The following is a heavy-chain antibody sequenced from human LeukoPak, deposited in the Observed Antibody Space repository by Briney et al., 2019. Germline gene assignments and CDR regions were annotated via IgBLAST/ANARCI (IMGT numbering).Heavy chain of an antibody. CDR3: ARVSTEDSSGYYPFDY. Sequence: ASVKVSCKASGYTFTGYYMHWVRQAPGQGLEWMGWINPNSGGTNYAQKFRGRVTMTRDTSISTAYMELSRLRSDDTAVYYCARVSTEDSSGYYPFDYWGQGTLVTVSS. D-gene: IGHD3-22*01. J-gene: IGHJ4*02. CDR2: INPNSGGT. CDR1: GYTFTGYY. V-gene: IGHV1-2*02.